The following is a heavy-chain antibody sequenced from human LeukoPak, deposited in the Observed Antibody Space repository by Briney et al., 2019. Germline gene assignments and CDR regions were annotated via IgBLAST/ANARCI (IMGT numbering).Heavy chain of an antibody. CDR3: ARDWGRRTAPFDH. CDR1: GFTFSNYG. Sequence: PGGSLRLSCAASGFTFSNYGMNWVRQSLEKGLEWVSTIRSNGNVYCADSVKGRFTISRDNAENSLSLQMNSLTPEDAAIYFCARDWGRRTAPFDHWGRGTRVTVSS. CDR2: IRSNGNV. V-gene: IGHV3-21*01. D-gene: IGHD3-16*01. J-gene: IGHJ4*02.